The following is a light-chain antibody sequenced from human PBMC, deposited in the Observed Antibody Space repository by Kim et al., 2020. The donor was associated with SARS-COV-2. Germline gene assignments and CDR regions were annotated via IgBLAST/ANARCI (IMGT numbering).Light chain of an antibody. CDR3: QQYNSYSYT. CDR2: DAS. V-gene: IGKV1-5*01. J-gene: IGKJ2*01. Sequence: DIQMTQSPSTLSASVGDRVTITCRASQSISSWLAWYQQKPGKAPKLLIYDASSLESGVPSRFSGSGSGTEFTLTIISLQPDDFATYYCQQYNSYSYTFGQGTKLEI. CDR1: QSISSW.